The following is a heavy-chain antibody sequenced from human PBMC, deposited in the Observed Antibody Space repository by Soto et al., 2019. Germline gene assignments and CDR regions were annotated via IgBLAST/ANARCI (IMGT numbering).Heavy chain of an antibody. J-gene: IGHJ6*02. V-gene: IGHV3-7*01. CDR2: IKPDGSEQ. Sequence: EVQLVESGGGLVQPGGSLRLSCAASEFTFDKYYMTWVRQAPGKGPEWVANIKPDGSEQYYVDSVKGRFTISRDNANNSLYLQMNSLRAEDTAVYFCARGNFNYYYGFDVWGQGTTVTVSS. D-gene: IGHD4-4*01. CDR3: ARGNFNYYYGFDV. CDR1: EFTFDKYY.